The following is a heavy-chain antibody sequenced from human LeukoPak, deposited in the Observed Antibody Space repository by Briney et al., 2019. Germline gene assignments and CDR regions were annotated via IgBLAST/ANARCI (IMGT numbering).Heavy chain of an antibody. V-gene: IGHV1-2*02. J-gene: IGHJ4*02. CDR2: INPNSGGT. CDR3: ARDRVATAYYGSGTTYYFDY. Sequence: EASVKVSCKASGYTFSGYYMHWVRQAPGQGLEWMGCINPNSGGTNYAQKFQGRVTMTRDTSISTAYMELSRLRSDDTAVYYCARDRVATAYYGSGTTYYFDYWGQGTLVTVSS. CDR1: GYTFSGYY. D-gene: IGHD3-10*01.